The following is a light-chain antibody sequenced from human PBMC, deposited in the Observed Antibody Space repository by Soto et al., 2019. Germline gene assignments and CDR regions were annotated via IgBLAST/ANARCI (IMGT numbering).Light chain of an antibody. CDR1: QSVNSN. Sequence: EILMTRSPGTLPVSPGERVILSCRASQSVNSNLAWYQQKPGQTPRLLISGASTRATGIPVRFSGSGSGTEFTLTISSLQYEDFAVYYCQQYHNWPLITFGQGTRLEIK. CDR2: GAS. CDR3: QQYHNWPLIT. V-gene: IGKV3-15*01. J-gene: IGKJ5*01.